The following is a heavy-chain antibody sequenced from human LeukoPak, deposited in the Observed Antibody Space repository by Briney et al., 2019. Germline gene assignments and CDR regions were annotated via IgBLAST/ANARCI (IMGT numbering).Heavy chain of an antibody. D-gene: IGHD2-15*01. V-gene: IGHV3-23*01. CDR1: GFTFSSYG. CDR2: ISTTGGTT. CDR3: AKNGDRGAYCSGGTCYPYFYYYMDV. Sequence: PGGSLRLSCAASGFTFSSYGVSWVRQAPGKGLEWVSAISTTGGTTYYAGSVKGRFTISRDNSRNTLYLQVNSLRAEDMAIYYCAKNGDRGAYCSGGTCYPYFYYYMDVWGKGTTVTFSS. J-gene: IGHJ6*03.